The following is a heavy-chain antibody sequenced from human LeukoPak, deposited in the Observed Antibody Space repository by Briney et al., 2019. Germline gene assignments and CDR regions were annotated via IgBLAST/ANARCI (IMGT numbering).Heavy chain of an antibody. J-gene: IGHJ4*02. CDR2: IKRDGREK. CDR1: GFTFSSYW. Sequence: PGGSLRLSCAASGFTFSSYWMSWVRQAPGKGLEWVANIKRDGREKYYVDSVKVRFTISRDNAKNSLFLQMNSLRAEDTAVYYCARDIKSSGLYDHFDYWGQGTLVTVSS. V-gene: IGHV3-7*01. D-gene: IGHD6-19*01. CDR3: ARDIKSSGLYDHFDY.